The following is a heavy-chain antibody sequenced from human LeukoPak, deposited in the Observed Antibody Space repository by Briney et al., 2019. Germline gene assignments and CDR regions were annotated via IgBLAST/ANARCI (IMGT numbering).Heavy chain of an antibody. CDR3: ARDWVDVASSWYNWFDP. D-gene: IGHD6-13*01. V-gene: IGHV3-30*01. J-gene: IGHJ5*02. Sequence: GGSLRLSCAASGFTFSSYAMHWVRQAPGKGLEWVSVISYDGSNKYYADSVKGRFTISRDNSKNTLYLQMNSLRAEDTAVYYCARDWVDVASSWYNWFDPWGQGTLVTVSS. CDR2: ISYDGSNK. CDR1: GFTFSSYA.